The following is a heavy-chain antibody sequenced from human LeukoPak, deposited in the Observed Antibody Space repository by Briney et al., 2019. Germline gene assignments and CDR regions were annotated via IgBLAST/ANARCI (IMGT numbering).Heavy chain of an antibody. Sequence: PGGSLRLSCAASGFTFSSYGMHWVRQAPGKGLEWVAVISYDGSNKYYADSVKGRFTISRDNSKNTLYLQMNSLRAEDTAVYYCAKEYYYDSSGYYYPLDYWGQGTLVTVSS. CDR1: GFTFSSYG. J-gene: IGHJ4*02. V-gene: IGHV3-30*18. D-gene: IGHD3-22*01. CDR2: ISYDGSNK. CDR3: AKEYYYDSSGYYYPLDY.